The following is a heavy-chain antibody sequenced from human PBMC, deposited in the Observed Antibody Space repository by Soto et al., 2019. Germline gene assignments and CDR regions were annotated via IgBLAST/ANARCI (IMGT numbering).Heavy chain of an antibody. CDR2: IYWDDDK. V-gene: IGHV2-5*02. Sequence: QITLKESGLPLVKPTQPLTLTCTFSGFSLSISGGGVAWIRQPPGKALEWLALIYWDDDKRYRPSLESRLTITKDTSKNQVVLTMTNMDSVDTATYYCAYLPCSGGSCYWFSFSGMDVWGQGTTVTVSS. J-gene: IGHJ6*02. CDR1: GFSLSISGGG. CDR3: AYLPCSGGSCYWFSFSGMDV. D-gene: IGHD2-15*01.